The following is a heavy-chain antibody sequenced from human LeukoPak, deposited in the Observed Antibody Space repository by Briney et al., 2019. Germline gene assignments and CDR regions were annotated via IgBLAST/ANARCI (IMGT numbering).Heavy chain of an antibody. CDR1: GGSISSSSYY. Sequence: SETLSLTCTVSGGSISSSSYYWGWIRQPPGKGLEWIGSIYYSGSTYYNPSLKSRVTISVDTSKNQFSLKLSSVTAADTAVYYCARDLITRGYCSGGSCYPYWGQGTLVTVSS. D-gene: IGHD2-15*01. V-gene: IGHV4-39*07. CDR3: ARDLITRGYCSGGSCYPY. CDR2: IYYSGST. J-gene: IGHJ4*02.